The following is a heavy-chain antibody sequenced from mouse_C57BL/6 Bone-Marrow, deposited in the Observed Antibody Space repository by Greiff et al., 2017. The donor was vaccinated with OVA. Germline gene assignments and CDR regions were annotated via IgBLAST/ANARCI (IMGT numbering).Heavy chain of an antibody. CDR1: GYTFTDYN. J-gene: IGHJ4*01. CDR3: ARVGPDGYYAMDY. V-gene: IGHV1-22*01. Sequence: EVQLQQSGPELVKPGASVKIPCKASGYTFTDYNMDWVKQSHGKSLEWIGYINPNNGGTSYNQKFKGKATLTVNKSSSTAYMELRSLTSEDSAVYYCARVGPDGYYAMDYWGQGTSVTVSS. CDR2: INPNNGGT. D-gene: IGHD3-3*01.